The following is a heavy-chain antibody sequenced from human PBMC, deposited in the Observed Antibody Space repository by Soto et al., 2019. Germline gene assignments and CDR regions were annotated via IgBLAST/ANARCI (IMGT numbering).Heavy chain of an antibody. CDR3: RRFGHRDAHYYNYGIDV. V-gene: IGHV3-23*01. Sequence: GGSLRLSCAASGFIFSNAWMNWVRQAPGKGLEWVSGISSSGYNTYYADSVKGRFTISRDNSKNTLYLQLNSLRAEDTAVYYCRRFGHRDAHYYNYGIDVWGQGTTVTVSS. J-gene: IGHJ6*02. CDR1: GFIFSNAW. D-gene: IGHD3-10*01. CDR2: ISSSGYNT.